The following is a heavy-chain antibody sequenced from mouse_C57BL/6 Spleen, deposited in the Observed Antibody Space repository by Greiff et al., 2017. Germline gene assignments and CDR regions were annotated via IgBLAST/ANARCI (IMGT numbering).Heavy chain of an antibody. V-gene: IGHV1-26*01. D-gene: IGHD1-1*01. CDR3: ARWPYYGSSGYFDY. CDR1: GYTFTDYY. J-gene: IGHJ2*01. CDR2: INPNNGGT. Sequence: VQLQQSGPELVKPGASVKISCKASGYTFTDYYMNWVKQSHGKSLEWIGDINPNNGGTSYNQKFKGKATLTVDKSSSTAYMELRSLTSEDSAVYYCARWPYYGSSGYFDYWGQGTTLTVSS.